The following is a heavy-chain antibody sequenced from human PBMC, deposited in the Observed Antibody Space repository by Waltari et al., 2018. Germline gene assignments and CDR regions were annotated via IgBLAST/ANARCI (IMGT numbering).Heavy chain of an antibody. J-gene: IGHJ4*02. CDR2: IYGSRSST. V-gene: IGHV4-59*12. Sequence: QLQLQESGPGLVKPPETLSLTCAVSGGSISSSYWSWIRQPPGKGLEWIGYIYGSRSSTNYNPSLKGRVTLSVDTSKNQFSLKLSSVTAADTAVYYCARLYIRYFDYWGQGVLVTVSS. CDR3: ARLYIRYFDY. D-gene: IGHD1-20*01. CDR1: GGSISSSY.